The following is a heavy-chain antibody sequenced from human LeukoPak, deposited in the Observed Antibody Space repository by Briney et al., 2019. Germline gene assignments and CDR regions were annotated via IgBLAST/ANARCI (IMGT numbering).Heavy chain of an antibody. J-gene: IGHJ4*01. CDR1: GGSINNNF. D-gene: IGHD3-22*01. CDR2: IYSSGSA. Sequence: SETLSLTCTVSGGSINNNFWTWIRQPPGKGLEWIGYIYSSGSANYNPSLKSRVIISGDTSKNQISLNLTSVTAADTAVYFCARHRDYYDTWGHGTLVTVSS. V-gene: IGHV4-59*08. CDR3: ARHRDYYDT.